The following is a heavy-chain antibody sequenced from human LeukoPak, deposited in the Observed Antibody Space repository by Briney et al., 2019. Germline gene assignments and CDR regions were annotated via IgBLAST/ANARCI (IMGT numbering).Heavy chain of an antibody. CDR2: TRYDGVNK. Sequence: PGGSLRLSCAASGFTFSTYGMHWVRQAPGKGLEWVTFTRYDGVNKYYADSVKGRFTISSDNSKSTLYLRMNSLRTEDTAVYYCAASGPVGGNWYSTDFWGQGTLVTVSS. CDR1: GFTFSTYG. J-gene: IGHJ4*02. CDR3: AASGPVGGNWYSTDF. D-gene: IGHD1-7*01. V-gene: IGHV3-30*02.